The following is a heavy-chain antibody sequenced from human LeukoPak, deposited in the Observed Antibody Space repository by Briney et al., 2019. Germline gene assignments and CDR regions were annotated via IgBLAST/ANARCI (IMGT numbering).Heavy chain of an antibody. CDR1: GGSISSYY. Sequence: PSETLSLTCTVSGGSISSYYWSWIRQPPGKGLEWIGSIYYSGSTNYNPSLKSRVTISVHTSKNQFSLKLSSVTAADTAVYHCARTTEGGYSCGSFYYYYMDVWGKGATVTISS. CDR3: ARTTEGGYSCGSFYYYYMDV. V-gene: IGHV4-59*01. J-gene: IGHJ6*03. D-gene: IGHD5-18*01. CDR2: IYYSGST.